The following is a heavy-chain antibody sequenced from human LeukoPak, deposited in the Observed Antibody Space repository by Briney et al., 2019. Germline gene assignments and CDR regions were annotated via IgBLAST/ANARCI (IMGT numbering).Heavy chain of an antibody. CDR3: ARDFLSAGWFDP. CDR2: IWYDGSNK. V-gene: IGHV3-33*08. J-gene: IGHJ5*02. CDR1: GFTFSSYS. Sequence: PGGSLRLSCAASGFTFSSYSMNWVRQAPGKGLEWVAVIWYDGSNKYYADSVKGRFTISRDNSKNTLYLQMNSLRAEDTAVYYCARDFLSAGWFDPWGQGTLVTVSS. D-gene: IGHD2/OR15-2a*01.